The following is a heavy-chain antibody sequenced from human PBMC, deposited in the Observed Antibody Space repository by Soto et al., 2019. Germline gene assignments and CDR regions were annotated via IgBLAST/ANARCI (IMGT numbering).Heavy chain of an antibody. CDR3: ARAYCGGDCKRRYYGMDV. D-gene: IGHD2-21*02. CDR1: GYIFSSYA. Sequence: QVQLVQSGAEVKKPGASVKVSCKASGYIFSSYAMYWVRQAPGQRLEWMGWINAGNGDTKYSQKFQGRVTITRDTSATTAYMELSGLRSEDTAVFYCARAYCGGDCKRRYYGMDVWGQGTTVTVSS. J-gene: IGHJ6*02. CDR2: INAGNGDT. V-gene: IGHV1-3*01.